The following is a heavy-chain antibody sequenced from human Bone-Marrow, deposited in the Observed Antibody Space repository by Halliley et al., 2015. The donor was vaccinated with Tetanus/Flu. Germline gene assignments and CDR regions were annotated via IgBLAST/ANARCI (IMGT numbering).Heavy chain of an antibody. Sequence: GKGLGWVGTLGVDGRHKFYAESVRGRFTISRDSLMNTIYLEMNYLRVEDTALYYCAEPPNTLRWGQGTQVTVST. V-gene: IGHV3-23*01. CDR2: LGVDGRHK. CDR3: AEPPNTLR. J-gene: IGHJ4*02.